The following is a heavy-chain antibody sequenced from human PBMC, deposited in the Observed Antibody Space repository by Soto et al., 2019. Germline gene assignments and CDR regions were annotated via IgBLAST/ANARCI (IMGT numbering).Heavy chain of an antibody. D-gene: IGHD3-10*01. CDR3: AKDASSVIMSFDL. J-gene: IGHJ2*01. CDR1: GFTFSSYA. CDR2: ISGSGGST. Sequence: GGSLRLSCAASGFTFSSYAMSWVRQAPGKGLEWVSTISGSGGSTYYADSVKGRFTISRDNSKNTLYLQMNSLRAEETALYYCAKDASSVIMSFDLCGRGTLVTVYS. V-gene: IGHV3-23*01.